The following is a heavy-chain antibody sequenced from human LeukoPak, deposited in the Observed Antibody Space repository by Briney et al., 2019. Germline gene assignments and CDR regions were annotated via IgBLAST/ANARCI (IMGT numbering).Heavy chain of an antibody. CDR3: AKVGTYCSGGSCYSEDAFDI. D-gene: IGHD2-15*01. V-gene: IGHV3-23*01. CDR1: GFTFSSYA. J-gene: IGHJ3*02. CDR2: ISGSCGST. Sequence: GGSLRLSCAASGFTFSSYAMSWVRQAPGKGLEWVSAISGSCGSTYYADSVKSRFTISRDNSKDTLYLQMNSLRAEDTAVYYCAKVGTYCSGGSCYSEDAFDIWGQGTMVTVSS.